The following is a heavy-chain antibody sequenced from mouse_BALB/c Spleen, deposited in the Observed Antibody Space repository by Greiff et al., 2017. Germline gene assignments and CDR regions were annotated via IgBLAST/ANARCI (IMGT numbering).Heavy chain of an antibody. D-gene: IGHD2-3*01. CDR3: ARREGWSYYFDY. CDR1: GYSITSDYA. J-gene: IGHJ2*01. Sequence: EVQLQQSGPGLVKPSQSLSLTCTVTGYSITSDYAWNWIRQFPGNKLEWMGYISYSGSTSYNPSLKSRISITRDTSKNQFFLQLNSVTTEDTATYYCARREGWSYYFDYWGQGTTLTVSS. CDR2: ISYSGST. V-gene: IGHV3-2*02.